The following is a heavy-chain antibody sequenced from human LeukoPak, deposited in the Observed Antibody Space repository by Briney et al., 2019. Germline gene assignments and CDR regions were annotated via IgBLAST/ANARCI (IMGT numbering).Heavy chain of an antibody. Sequence: ASVEVSCKASGYTFTSYDINWVRQATGQGLEWMGWMNPNSGNTGYAQKFQGRVTMTRNTSISTAYMELSSLRSEDTAVYYCARGSGYYYGSGSYNFDYWGQGTLVTVSS. CDR1: GYTFTSYD. CDR3: ARGSGYYYGSGSYNFDY. V-gene: IGHV1-8*01. J-gene: IGHJ4*02. CDR2: MNPNSGNT. D-gene: IGHD3-10*01.